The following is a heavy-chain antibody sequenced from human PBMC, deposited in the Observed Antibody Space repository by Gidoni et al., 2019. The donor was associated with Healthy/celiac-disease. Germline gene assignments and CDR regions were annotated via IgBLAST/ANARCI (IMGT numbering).Heavy chain of an antibody. CDR3: ARDLGAFDI. V-gene: IGHV3-30-3*01. Sequence: VQRMESGGGVSQPGRALRLYGAAYGFTFSRYAMHWVRQAPGKGLEWLAVISYDGSNKYYADSVKGRFTISRDNSKNTLYLQMNSLRAEDTAVYYCARDLGAFDIWGQGTMVTVSS. CDR2: ISYDGSNK. CDR1: GFTFSRYA. D-gene: IGHD7-27*01. J-gene: IGHJ3*02.